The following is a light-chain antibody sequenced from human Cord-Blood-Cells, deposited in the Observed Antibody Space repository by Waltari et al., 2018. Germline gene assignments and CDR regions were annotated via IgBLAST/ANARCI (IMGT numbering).Light chain of an antibody. CDR1: SSDVGGYNY. CDR2: DVS. Sequence: QSALTQPASVSGSPGQSITISCTGTSSDVGGYNYVSWYQQPPGKAPKLMIYDVSNRPSGFSNRFSGSKSGNTASLTISGLQAEDEADYYCSSYTSSSINYVFGTGTKVTVL. V-gene: IGLV2-14*01. CDR3: SSYTSSSINYV. J-gene: IGLJ1*01.